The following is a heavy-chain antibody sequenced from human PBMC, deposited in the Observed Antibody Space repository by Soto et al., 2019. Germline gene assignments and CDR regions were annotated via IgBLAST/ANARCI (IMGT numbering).Heavy chain of an antibody. J-gene: IGHJ5*02. V-gene: IGHV4-59*01. CDR1: GGSISSYY. D-gene: IGHD3-9*01. CDR3: ATGRLNYDILTGYYHNWFDP. Sequence: SETLSLTCTVSGGSISSYYWSWIRQPPGKGLEWIGYIYYSGSTNYNPSLKSRVTVSVDTSKNQFSLKLSSVTAADTVVYYCATGRLNYDILTGYYHNWFDPWGQGTLVTVSS. CDR2: IYYSGST.